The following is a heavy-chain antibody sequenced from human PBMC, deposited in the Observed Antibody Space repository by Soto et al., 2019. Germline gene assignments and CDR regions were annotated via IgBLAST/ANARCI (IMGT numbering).Heavy chain of an antibody. Sequence: QPGGSLRLSCAASGFTFSSYGMHWVRQAPGKGLEWVAVISYDGSNKYYADSVKGRFTISRDNSKNTLYLQMNSLRAQDTAVYYCAKVSVVPAARNYYGMDVWGQGTTVTVSS. J-gene: IGHJ6*02. V-gene: IGHV3-30*18. CDR2: ISYDGSNK. CDR3: AKVSVVPAARNYYGMDV. D-gene: IGHD2-2*01. CDR1: GFTFSSYG.